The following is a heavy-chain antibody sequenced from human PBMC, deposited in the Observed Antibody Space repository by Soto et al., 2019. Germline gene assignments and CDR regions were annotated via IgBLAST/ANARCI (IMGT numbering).Heavy chain of an antibody. V-gene: IGHV1-46*01. D-gene: IGHD5-18*01. Sequence: LLVQSGAEVKKPGALVKVSCKSSGYTFTNYYIHWVRQARGQGLEWMGVINPRGGSTSYAHKFQGRVTMTRDTSTSAVYMELSSLTPEDTAVYYCARDRGGSVGGWLQPAGFDIWGQGTMVNVSS. J-gene: IGHJ3*02. CDR2: INPRGGST. CDR3: ARDRGGSVGGWLQPAGFDI. CDR1: GYTFTNYY.